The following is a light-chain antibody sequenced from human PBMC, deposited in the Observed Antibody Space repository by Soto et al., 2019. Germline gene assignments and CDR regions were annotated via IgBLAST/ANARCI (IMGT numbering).Light chain of an antibody. J-gene: IGKJ5*01. V-gene: IGKV3D-20*02. CDR1: QSVSSSY. CDR3: QQRNIWPPVT. CDR2: GAF. Sequence: EIVLTQSPGTLSLSPGARATLXSTASQSVSSSYLAWYQQKPGQPPRLLIYGAFNRAAGIPARFSGSGSGTDFTLTISSLEPEDSAVYYCQQRNIWPPVTFGQGTRLEIK.